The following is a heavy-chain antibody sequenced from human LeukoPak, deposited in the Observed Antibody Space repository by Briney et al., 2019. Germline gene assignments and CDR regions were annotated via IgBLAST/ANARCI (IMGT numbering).Heavy chain of an antibody. CDR1: GFTFSSYD. Sequence: GGSLRLSCAASGFTFSSYDMHWVRQATGKGLEWVSAIGTAGDTYYPGSVKGRFTISRENAKNSLYLQMNSLRAGDTAVYYCARYSYGLGGVDYWGQGTLVTVSS. J-gene: IGHJ4*02. CDR2: IGTAGDT. CDR3: ARYSYGLGGVDY. D-gene: IGHD5-18*01. V-gene: IGHV3-13*01.